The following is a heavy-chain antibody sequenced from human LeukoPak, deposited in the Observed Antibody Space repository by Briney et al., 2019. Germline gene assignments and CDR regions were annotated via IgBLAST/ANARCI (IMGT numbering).Heavy chain of an antibody. V-gene: IGHV4-59*12. D-gene: IGHD6-13*01. Sequence: PSETLSLTCTVSGGSISSYYWSWIRQPPGKGLEWIGYVHYTGSTNYNPSLKSRVTISVDTSKNQFSLKLSSVTAADTAVYYCARGRGSSSSWYVVWGQGTLVTVSP. CDR1: GGSISSYY. CDR3: ARGRGSSSSWYVV. CDR2: VHYTGST. J-gene: IGHJ4*02.